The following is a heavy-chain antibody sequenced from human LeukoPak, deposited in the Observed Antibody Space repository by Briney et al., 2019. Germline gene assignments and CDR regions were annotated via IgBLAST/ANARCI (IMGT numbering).Heavy chain of an antibody. J-gene: IGHJ4*02. CDR2: IYYSGTT. CDR1: GGSISSSGYY. V-gene: IGHV4-39*01. Sequence: SGTLSLTCTVSGGSISSSGYYWGWIRQPPGKGLEWIGSIYYSGTTYYNPSLKSRVTISTDTSKNQFSLKLSSVTAADTAVYYCARRDGSLTDWGQGIQVTVSS. CDR3: ARRDGSLTD. D-gene: IGHD1-26*01.